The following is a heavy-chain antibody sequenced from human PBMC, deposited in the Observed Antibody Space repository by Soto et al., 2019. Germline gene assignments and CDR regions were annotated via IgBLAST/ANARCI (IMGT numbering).Heavy chain of an antibody. J-gene: IGHJ6*02. CDR1: GGSFSGYY. D-gene: IGHD3-9*01. V-gene: IGHV4-34*01. CDR2: INHSGST. Sequence: SETLSLTCAVYGGSFSGYYWSWIRQPPGKGLEWIGEINHSGSTNYNPSLKSRVTISVDTSKNQFSLKLSSVTAADTAVYYCARSSSRDILTGYSPIPYYYYGMDVWGQGTTVT. CDR3: ARSSSRDILTGYSPIPYYYYGMDV.